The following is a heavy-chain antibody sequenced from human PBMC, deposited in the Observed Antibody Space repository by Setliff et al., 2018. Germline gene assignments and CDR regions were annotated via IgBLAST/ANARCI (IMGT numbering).Heavy chain of an antibody. V-gene: IGHV1-8*03. Sequence: ASVKVSCKASGYTFTSYDINWVRQATGQGLEWMGWMNPNSGNTGYAQKFQGRVTITRNTSISTAYMELSSMRSEDTAVYYFARVKVIVGATPRTYYMDVWGKGTTVTVSS. CDR3: ARVKVIVGATPRTYYMDV. CDR1: GYTFTSYD. D-gene: IGHD1-26*01. CDR2: MNPNSGNT. J-gene: IGHJ6*03.